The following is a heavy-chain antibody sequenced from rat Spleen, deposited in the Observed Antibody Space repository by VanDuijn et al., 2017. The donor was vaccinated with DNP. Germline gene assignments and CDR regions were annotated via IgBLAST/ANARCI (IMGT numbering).Heavy chain of an antibody. J-gene: IGHJ4*01. Sequence: EVQLVESGGGLVQPGRSLKLSCAASGFTFSNYDMAWVRQAPTKGLEWVASISTSGGSTYYRDSVKGRFTVSRDNAKSTLYLQMDSLRSEDTATYYCARLPPMDAWGQGASVTVSS. D-gene: IGHD1-4*01. CDR1: GFTFSNYD. CDR3: ARLPPMDA. V-gene: IGHV5-25*01. CDR2: ISTSGGST.